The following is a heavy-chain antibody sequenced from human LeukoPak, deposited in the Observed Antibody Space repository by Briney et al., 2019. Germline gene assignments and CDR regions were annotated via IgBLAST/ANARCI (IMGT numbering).Heavy chain of an antibody. J-gene: IGHJ4*02. CDR2: INPGGGST. Sequence: ASVKVSCKASGYTFTSYYMHWVRQAPGQGLEWMGIINPGGGSTSYAQKFQGRVTMTRDTSTSTVYMELSSLRSEDTAVYYCARDRRATIRNQYLGNFDYWGQGTLVTVSS. CDR1: GYTFTSYY. V-gene: IGHV1-46*01. CDR3: ARDRRATIRNQYLGNFDY. D-gene: IGHD5-24*01.